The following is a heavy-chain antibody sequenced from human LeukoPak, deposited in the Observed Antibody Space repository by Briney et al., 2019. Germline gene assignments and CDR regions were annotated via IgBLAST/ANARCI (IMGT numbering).Heavy chain of an antibody. Sequence: ASMKVSCKSAGYTFTSYSVSWVRQAPGQGLEWMGWITAYNGDTNYAQDLHARVTMTTDTSTSTTYMELRRLRSDDTAVYYCSKVDYGSDYNYYYMDVWGQGTTVTVSS. V-gene: IGHV1-18*01. J-gene: IGHJ6*03. CDR1: GYTFTSYS. CDR2: ITAYNGDT. D-gene: IGHD4-17*01. CDR3: SKVDYGSDYNYYYMDV.